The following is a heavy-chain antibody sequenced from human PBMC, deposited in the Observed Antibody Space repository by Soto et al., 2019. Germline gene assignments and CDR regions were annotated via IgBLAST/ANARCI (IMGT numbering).Heavy chain of an antibody. CDR3: ARDKVYSDNSFDF. V-gene: IGHV1-46*01. D-gene: IGHD4-17*01. CDR1: GYIFSNYY. Sequence: QVSLVQSGAEVKKPGASVNVSCKAFGYIFSNYYIHWVRQAPGQGLEWMGIINPNTGGTSYPQKFQGRVTLTRDTSTSTVYMEMSSLASEDTAVYYCARDKVYSDNSFDFWGQGTLVTVSS. CDR2: INPNTGGT. J-gene: IGHJ4*02.